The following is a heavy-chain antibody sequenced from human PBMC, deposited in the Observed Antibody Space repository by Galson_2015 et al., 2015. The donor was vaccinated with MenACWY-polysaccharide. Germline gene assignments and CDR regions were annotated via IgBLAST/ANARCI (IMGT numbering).Heavy chain of an antibody. CDR2: ISGTSNTI. J-gene: IGHJ4*02. CDR1: GLSFRDYY. Sequence: SLRLSCAAAGLSFRDYYMSWVRQAPGKGLEWVSYISGTSNTIHYSASVEGQFTISRDNAQTSLFLEMNSLRVEDTAVYFCARFYDFGSGYYVDYWGQGTVVTVSS. CDR3: ARFYDFGSGYYVDY. D-gene: IGHD3-3*01. V-gene: IGHV3-11*01.